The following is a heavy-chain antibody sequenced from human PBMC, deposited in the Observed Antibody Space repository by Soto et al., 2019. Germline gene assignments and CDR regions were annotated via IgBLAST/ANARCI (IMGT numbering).Heavy chain of an antibody. V-gene: IGHV1-18*01. J-gene: IGHJ6*02. CDR3: ARRGNPYMDV. CDR2: INVHNGDT. Sequence: QVQVAQSGAEVKKPGASVRVSCKPSAYNLAGDGFTWVRQAPGQGLEWMGWINVHNGDTNYAQKFQDRFSLTTDTFTRTVYMELTNLRSDDTAVYYCARRGNPYMDVWGQGTTVIVSS. CDR1: AYNLAGDG.